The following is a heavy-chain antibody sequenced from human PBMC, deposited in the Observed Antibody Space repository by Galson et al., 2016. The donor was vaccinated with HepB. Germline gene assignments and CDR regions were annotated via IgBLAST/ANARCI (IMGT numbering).Heavy chain of an antibody. V-gene: IGHV3-74*01. D-gene: IGHD2-2*01. J-gene: IGHJ6*02. CDR2: INEDGSIT. Sequence: SLRLSCAASGFTFSSFWMHWVRQVPGKGLVWVSRINEDGSITNYADSVRGRFTISRDNAKNTLYLQLNSLRAEDTAVYYCAKDRADIVVIPAASDYYYFYGMDVWGLGTTVTVSS. CDR3: AKDRADIVVIPAASDYYYFYGMDV. CDR1: GFTFSSFW.